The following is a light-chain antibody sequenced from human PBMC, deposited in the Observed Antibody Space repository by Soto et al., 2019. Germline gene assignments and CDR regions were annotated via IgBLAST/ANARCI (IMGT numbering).Light chain of an antibody. CDR1: QGISNF. Sequence: DIQMTQSPSTLSASVGDRVTITCLASQGISNFLAWYQQKPGKVPKLLIYAASTLQSGVPSRFSGSGSGTDFTLTISSLQPVDVATYYCQRYDSAPLTFGGGTKVDIK. CDR2: AAS. CDR3: QRYDSAPLT. J-gene: IGKJ4*01. V-gene: IGKV1-27*01.